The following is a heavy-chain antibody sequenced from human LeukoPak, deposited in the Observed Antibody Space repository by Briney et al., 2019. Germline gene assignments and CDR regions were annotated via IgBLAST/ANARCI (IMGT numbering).Heavy chain of an antibody. Sequence: SETLSLTCTLWGGSLSSHYWSWIRPPPGEGLEWIGHIYYSGSTNYNPSLKSRLTISVDTSKNQFSLKLSSVTAADTAVYYCARGFRRGGGFDPWGQGTLVTVSS. D-gene: IGHD3-10*01. CDR3: ARGFRRGGGFDP. V-gene: IGHV4-59*11. CDR1: GGSLSSHY. J-gene: IGHJ5*02. CDR2: IYYSGST.